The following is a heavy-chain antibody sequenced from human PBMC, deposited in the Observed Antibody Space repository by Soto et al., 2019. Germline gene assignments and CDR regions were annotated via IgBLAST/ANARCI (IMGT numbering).Heavy chain of an antibody. Sequence: GASVKVSCKASGYTFTSYGISWVRQAPGQGLEWMGWISAYNGNTNYAQKLQGRVTMTTDTSTSTAYMELRSLRSDDTAVYYCARDPYYDILTGPNPDYYYYYGMDVWGQGTTVTVSS. V-gene: IGHV1-18*01. CDR3: ARDPYYDILTGPNPDYYYYYGMDV. D-gene: IGHD3-9*01. CDR1: GYTFTSYG. CDR2: ISAYNGNT. J-gene: IGHJ6*02.